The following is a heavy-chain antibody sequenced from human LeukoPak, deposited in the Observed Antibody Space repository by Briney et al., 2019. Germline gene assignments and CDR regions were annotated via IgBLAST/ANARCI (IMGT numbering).Heavy chain of an antibody. J-gene: IGHJ4*02. CDR3: ARHSSKVAPIDY. V-gene: IGHV1-69*06. CDR1: GGTFSSYA. CDR2: IIPIFGTA. D-gene: IGHD2-15*01. Sequence: GASVKVSCKASGGTFSSYAMSWVRQAPGQGLEWMGGIIPIFGTANYAQKFQGRVTITADKSTSTAYMELSSLRSEDTAVYYCARHSSKVAPIDYWGQGTLVTVSS.